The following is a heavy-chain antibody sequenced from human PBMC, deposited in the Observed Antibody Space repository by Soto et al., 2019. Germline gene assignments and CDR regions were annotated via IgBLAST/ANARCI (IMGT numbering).Heavy chain of an antibody. Sequence: KQSPTLSLTCAISGDSVSSNSAAWNWIRQSPSRGLEWLGRTYYRSKWYNDYAVSVKSRITINPDTSKNQFSLQLNSVTTEDTAGYYCARDKNFSIAVAGTRVFDYYYGMDVWGQGTTVTVSS. D-gene: IGHD6-19*01. CDR3: ARDKNFSIAVAGTRVFDYYYGMDV. CDR1: GDSVSSNSAA. V-gene: IGHV6-1*01. J-gene: IGHJ6*02. CDR2: TYYRSKWYN.